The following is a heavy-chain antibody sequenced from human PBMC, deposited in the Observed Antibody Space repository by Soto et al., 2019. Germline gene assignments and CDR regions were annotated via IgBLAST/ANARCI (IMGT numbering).Heavy chain of an antibody. V-gene: IGHV5-51*01. CDR1: GYRFTSYW. J-gene: IGHJ5*02. Sequence: GESLKISCRTSGYRFTSYWIAWVRQMPGKGLEWMGIIFPSDSDTRYSPSFQGQVTISADRSTSTVFLQWASLKASDTAVYFCAIKYNSGYFNRFDPCGQRNAVTVSS. CDR3: AIKYNSGYFNRFDP. CDR2: IFPSDSDT. D-gene: IGHD3-22*01.